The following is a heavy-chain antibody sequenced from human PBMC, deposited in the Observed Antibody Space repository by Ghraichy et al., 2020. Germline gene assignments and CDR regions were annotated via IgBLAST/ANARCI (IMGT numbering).Heavy chain of an antibody. J-gene: IGHJ4*02. D-gene: IGHD1-26*01. V-gene: IGHV3-30*04. CDR3: ARAPGWELLDY. CDR1: GFTFSSYA. CDR2: ISYDGSNK. Sequence: LSLTCAASGFTFSSYAMHWVRQAPGKGLEWVAVISYDGSNKYYADSVKGRFTISRDNSKNTLYLQMNSLRAEDTAVYYCARAPGWELLDYWGQGTLVTVSS.